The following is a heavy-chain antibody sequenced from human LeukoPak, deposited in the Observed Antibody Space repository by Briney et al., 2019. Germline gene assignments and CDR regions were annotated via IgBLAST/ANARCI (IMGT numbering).Heavy chain of an antibody. CDR2: IYSGGST. CDR1: GFTVSSNY. J-gene: IGHJ4*02. Sequence: GGSLRLSCAASGFTVSSNYMSWVRQAPVKGLEWVSVIYSGGSTYYADSVKGRFTISRDNSKNTLYLQMNSLRAEDTAVYYCAREGGYCGGDCYTDYWGQGTLVTVSS. V-gene: IGHV3-53*01. CDR3: AREGGYCGGDCYTDY. D-gene: IGHD2-21*02.